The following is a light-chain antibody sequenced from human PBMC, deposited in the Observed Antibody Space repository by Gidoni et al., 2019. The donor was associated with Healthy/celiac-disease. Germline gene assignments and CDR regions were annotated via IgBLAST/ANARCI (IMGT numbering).Light chain of an antibody. CDR1: QSISSW. V-gene: IGKV1-5*03. J-gene: IGKJ1*01. Sequence: DIQMTQSPSTLSASVGDRVTITCRASQSISSWFAWYQQKPGKAPKLLIYKASSLESGVPSRFSGSGSGTEFTLTISSLQPDDFATYYCRQYNSYSRTFGQGTKVEIK. CDR2: KAS. CDR3: RQYNSYSRT.